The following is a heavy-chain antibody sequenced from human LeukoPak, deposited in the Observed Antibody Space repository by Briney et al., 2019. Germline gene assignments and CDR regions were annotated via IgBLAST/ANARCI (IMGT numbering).Heavy chain of an antibody. J-gene: IGHJ6*03. D-gene: IGHD2-15*01. V-gene: IGHV3-23*01. CDR1: GFTFNSFA. CDR2: VSGNGVNT. CDR3: AQDLRGGDYYYYYTDV. Sequence: GSLRLSCVASGFTFNSFAMTWVRQAPGKGLEWISIVSGNGVNTYYADSVKGRFTISRDNSKNTVYLQMNSLRAEDTAEYYCAQDLRGGDYYYYYTDVWGKGTTVTVSS.